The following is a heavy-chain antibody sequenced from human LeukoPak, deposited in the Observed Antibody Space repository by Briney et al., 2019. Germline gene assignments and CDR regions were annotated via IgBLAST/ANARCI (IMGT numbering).Heavy chain of an antibody. J-gene: IGHJ5*02. V-gene: IGHV3-33*01. CDR2: IWYDGSNK. CDR3: ARERYTIFGVAASELNWFDP. Sequence: QPGRSLRLSCAASGFTFSSYGMHWVRQAPGKGLEWVAVIWYDGSNKYYADSVKGRFTISRDNSKNTLYLQMNSLRAEDTAVYYCARERYTIFGVAASELNWFDPWGQGTLVTVSS. CDR1: GFTFSSYG. D-gene: IGHD3-3*01.